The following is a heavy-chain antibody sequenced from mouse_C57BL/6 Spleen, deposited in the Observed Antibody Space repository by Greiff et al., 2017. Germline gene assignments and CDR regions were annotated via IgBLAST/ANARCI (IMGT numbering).Heavy chain of an antibody. J-gene: IGHJ4*01. CDR1: GFTFSDYG. Sequence: DVHLVESGGGLVKPGGSLKLSCAASGFTFSDYGMHWVRQAPEKGLEWVAYISSGSSTIYYADTVKGRFTISRDNAKNTLFLQMTSLRSEDTAMYYCAGYGSSYYYAMDYWGQGTSVTVSS. CDR3: AGYGSSYYYAMDY. V-gene: IGHV5-17*01. D-gene: IGHD1-1*01. CDR2: ISSGSSTI.